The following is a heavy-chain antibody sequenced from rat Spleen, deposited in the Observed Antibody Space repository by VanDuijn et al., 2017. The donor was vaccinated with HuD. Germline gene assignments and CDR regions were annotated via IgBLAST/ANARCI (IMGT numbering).Heavy chain of an antibody. J-gene: IGHJ1*01. D-gene: IGHD1-6*01. CDR2: INSAGST. CDR1: FYSVTSSYR. V-gene: IGHV3-3*01. Sequence: DVQLQESGPGLVKPSQSLSLTCSVTFYSVTSSYRWSWIRKFPGNKLEWMGYINSAGSTNYNPSLKSRIPITRDTSKNQFFLQVNSVTTEDTATYYCARAYYGYWFFDFWGPGTMVTVSS. CDR3: ARAYYGYWFFDF.